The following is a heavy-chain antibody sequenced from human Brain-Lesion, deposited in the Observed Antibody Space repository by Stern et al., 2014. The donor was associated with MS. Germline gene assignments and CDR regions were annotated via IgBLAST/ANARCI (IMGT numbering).Heavy chain of an antibody. V-gene: IGHV4-61*02. J-gene: IGHJ6*02. Sequence: VQLVQSGPGLVKPSQTLSLSCTVSGGSISSGGYYWSWIRQPAGKGLEWIGRIFNSGSTSHNPSPKGRVTISIDNAKNQFSLRLNPMTAADTAVYYCARGRVVPGFQYYATDVWGQGTTVIVSS. CDR1: GGSISSGGYY. CDR2: IFNSGST. D-gene: IGHD2-2*01. CDR3: ARGRVVPGFQYYATDV.